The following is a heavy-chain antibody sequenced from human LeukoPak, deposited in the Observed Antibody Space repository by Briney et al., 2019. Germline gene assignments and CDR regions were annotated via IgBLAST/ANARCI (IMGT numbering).Heavy chain of an antibody. J-gene: IGHJ6*02. D-gene: IGHD3-10*01. V-gene: IGHV3-33*01. CDR1: GFTFSSYG. Sequence: QPGGSLRLSCAASGFTFSSYGMHWVRQAPGKGLEWVAVIWYDGSNKYYVDSVKGRFTISRDNSKNTLYLQMNSLRAEDTAVYYCVRDYYYGSGSYYNDLDVWGQGTTVTVSS. CDR2: IWYDGSNK. CDR3: VRDYYYGSGSYYNDLDV.